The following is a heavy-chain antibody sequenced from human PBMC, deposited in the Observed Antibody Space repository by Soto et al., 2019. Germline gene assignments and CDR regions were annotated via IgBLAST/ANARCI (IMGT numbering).Heavy chain of an antibody. CDR1: VYTFTRSG. CDR3: ARTPYEGQLPKLSENYFDY. CDR2: ISSYNGNT. J-gene: IGHJ4*02. Sequence: AAVKVSCKASVYTFTRSGISWVRQAPGQGLEWMGWISSYNGNTNYAQKLQGRVTMTTDTSTSTAYMELRSLRSDDTAVYYCARTPYEGQLPKLSENYFDYWGQGTLVTVSS. V-gene: IGHV1-18*04. D-gene: IGHD2-2*01.